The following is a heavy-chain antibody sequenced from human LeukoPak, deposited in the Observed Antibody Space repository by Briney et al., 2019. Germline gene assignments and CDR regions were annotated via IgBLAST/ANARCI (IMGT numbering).Heavy chain of an antibody. J-gene: IGHJ4*02. Sequence: PSQTLSLTCTVSGGSISSGGYYWSWIRQHPGKGLEWIGYIYYSGSTYYNPSLKSRVTISVDTSKNQFSLKLSPVTAADTAVYYCARVLGSRLAAYNFDYWGQGTMVTVSS. CDR3: ARVLGSRLAAYNFDY. CDR2: IYYSGST. D-gene: IGHD2-15*01. V-gene: IGHV4-31*03. CDR1: GGSISSGGYY.